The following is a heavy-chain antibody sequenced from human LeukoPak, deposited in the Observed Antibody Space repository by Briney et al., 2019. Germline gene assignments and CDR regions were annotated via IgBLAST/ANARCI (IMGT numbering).Heavy chain of an antibody. V-gene: IGHV3-30*03. J-gene: IGHJ6*02. CDR3: ARNNGMDV. CDR1: GFTSSSYG. Sequence: PGGSLRLSCAASGFTSSSYGMHWVRQAPGKGLEWVAVISYDGSNIYYVDSVKGRFTISKDNAKNSLYLQMNSLRAEDTALYHCARNNGMDVWGQGTTVIVSS. CDR2: ISYDGSNI.